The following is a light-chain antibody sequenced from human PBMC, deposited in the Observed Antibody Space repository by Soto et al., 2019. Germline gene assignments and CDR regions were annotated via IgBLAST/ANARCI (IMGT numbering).Light chain of an antibody. CDR1: GSNIGAGYD. CDR3: QSYDSTLDARYV. V-gene: IGLV1-40*01. J-gene: IGLJ1*01. Sequence: HSVLTQPPSVSGAPGQRVTISCTGSGSNIGAGYDVHWYQHRPGTAPKLLVFGDSHRPSGVTDRFSGSKSGTSASLAITGIKAEDEGDYYCQSYDSTLDARYVFGTGTKVTVL. CDR2: GDS.